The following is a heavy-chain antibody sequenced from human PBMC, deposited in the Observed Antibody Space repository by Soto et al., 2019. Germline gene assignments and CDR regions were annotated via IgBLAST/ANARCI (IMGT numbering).Heavy chain of an antibody. CDR2: IGAYNGHT. Sequence: GASVKVSCKXSGYTFTNSGISWVRQAPGQGLEWMGWIGAYNGHTKYAQKLQGRVTMTTDTSTSTAYMELRSLKSDDTAVYYCAREDCYDSSGYLPVRYYFGMDVWGQGTTVTVSS. J-gene: IGHJ6*02. CDR1: GYTFTNSG. V-gene: IGHV1-18*01. CDR3: AREDCYDSSGYLPVRYYFGMDV. D-gene: IGHD3-22*01.